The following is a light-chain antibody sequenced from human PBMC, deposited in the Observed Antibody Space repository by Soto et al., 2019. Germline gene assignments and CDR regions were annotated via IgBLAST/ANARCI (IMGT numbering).Light chain of an antibody. CDR3: QQYGSSRT. J-gene: IGKJ1*01. V-gene: IGKV3-20*01. CDR2: GAS. CDR1: QSVSSSY. Sequence: ELVLTQSPGTISLYPGAIATLSGRASQSVSSSYLAWYQQKPGQAPRILIYGASSRATGIPDRFSGSGSGTDFTLIISRLEPEDFAVYYRQQYGSSRTGGHGTTGAIK.